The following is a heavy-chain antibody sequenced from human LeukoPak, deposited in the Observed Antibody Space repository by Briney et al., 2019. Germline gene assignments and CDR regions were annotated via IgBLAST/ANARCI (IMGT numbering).Heavy chain of an antibody. CDR2: MNPNSGNT. V-gene: IGHV1-8*01. CDR1: GYTFTSCD. CDR3: TRGSSGRRDN. D-gene: IGHD6-19*01. J-gene: IGHJ4*02. Sequence: VASVKVSCKASGYTFTSCDINWVRQATGQGLEWMGWMNPNSGNTGYGQSFQGRITMTRDISTGTAYMELSNLTSEDTAIYYCTRGSSGRRDNWAQGTLVTVSA.